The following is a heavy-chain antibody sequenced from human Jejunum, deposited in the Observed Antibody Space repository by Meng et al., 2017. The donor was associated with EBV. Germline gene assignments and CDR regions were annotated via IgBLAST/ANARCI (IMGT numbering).Heavy chain of an antibody. CDR3: AGNGYYALEY. J-gene: IGHJ4*02. V-gene: IGHV4-4*02. CDR2: IYHVGGT. Sequence: QVQLPVSRTSLEKPSGILSLTCVGSGGSISDNDWWSWVRQPPGKGLEWLGEIYHVGGTNYNPSLESRVTISVDKSKNQFSLKLNSVTVADTAVYYCAGNGYYALEYWGPGILVTVSS. CDR1: GGSISDNDW. D-gene: IGHD3-22*01.